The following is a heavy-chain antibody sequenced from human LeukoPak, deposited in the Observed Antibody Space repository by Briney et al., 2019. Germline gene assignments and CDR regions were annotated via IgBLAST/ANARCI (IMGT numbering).Heavy chain of an antibody. Sequence: SETLSLTCAVYGGSFSGYYWSWIGQPPGKGLEWIGEINHSGSTNYNPSLKSRVTISVDTSKNQFSLKLSSVTAADTAVYYCAREWILTSYDYWGQGTLVTVSS. J-gene: IGHJ4*02. V-gene: IGHV4-34*01. CDR2: INHSGST. CDR3: AREWILTSYDY. CDR1: GGSFSGYY. D-gene: IGHD3-9*01.